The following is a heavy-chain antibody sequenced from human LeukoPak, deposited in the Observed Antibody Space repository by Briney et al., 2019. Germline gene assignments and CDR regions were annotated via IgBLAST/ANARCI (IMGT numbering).Heavy chain of an antibody. Sequence: GGSLRLSCAASGFTFTNAWMIWVRQAPGKGLEWVGRIKSKTGGGTPDYGAPVKGRFTISRDDSKNTLCLQMNSLKTEDTGVYFCTTGYWSSSSKYHGDDAFDVWGQGTMVTVSS. CDR3: TTGYWSSSSKYHGDDAFDV. CDR2: IKSKTGGGTP. CDR1: GFTFTNAW. J-gene: IGHJ3*01. V-gene: IGHV3-15*01. D-gene: IGHD2-2*03.